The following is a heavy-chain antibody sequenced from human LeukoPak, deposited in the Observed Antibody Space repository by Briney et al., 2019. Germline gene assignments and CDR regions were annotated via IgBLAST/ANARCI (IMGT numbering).Heavy chain of an antibody. Sequence: PSETLSLTCSVSGGSITDYYWSWIRQPPGKGLEWIGNIYYSGTTNYNPSRVSRVSISADTSKNQFSLKLSSVTAADTAMYYCARDTAVALWGQGTLVTVSS. J-gene: IGHJ4*02. D-gene: IGHD4-23*01. CDR1: GGSITDYY. CDR2: IYYSGTT. V-gene: IGHV4-59*01. CDR3: ARDTAVAL.